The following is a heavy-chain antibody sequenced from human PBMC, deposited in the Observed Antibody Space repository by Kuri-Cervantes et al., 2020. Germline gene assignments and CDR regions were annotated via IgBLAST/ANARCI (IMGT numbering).Heavy chain of an antibody. CDR3: ASLQAIAAGEDWFDP. J-gene: IGHJ5*02. V-gene: IGHV1-69*05. Sequence: SVTDSCKASGGTFSSYAISWVRQAPGQGLEWMGGIIPIFGTANYAQKFQGRVTITTDESTSTAYMELSSLRSEDTAVYYCASLQAIAAGEDWFDPWGQGTLVTVSS. D-gene: IGHD6-13*01. CDR2: IIPIFGTA. CDR1: GGTFSSYA.